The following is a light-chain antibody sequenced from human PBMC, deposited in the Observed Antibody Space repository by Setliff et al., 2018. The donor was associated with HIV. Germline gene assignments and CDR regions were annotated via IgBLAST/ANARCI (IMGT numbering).Light chain of an antibody. V-gene: IGLV1-40*01. J-gene: IGLJ2*01. CDR2: GNS. CDR1: SSNIGAGYD. Sequence: QSVLTQPPSVSGAPGQRVTISCTGSSSNIGAGYDVHWYQQLPGTAPKLLIYGNSNRPSGVPDRFPGSKSGTSASLAITGLQAEDEADYYCQSYDSSLGGSVFGGGTKVTVL. CDR3: QSYDSSLGGSV.